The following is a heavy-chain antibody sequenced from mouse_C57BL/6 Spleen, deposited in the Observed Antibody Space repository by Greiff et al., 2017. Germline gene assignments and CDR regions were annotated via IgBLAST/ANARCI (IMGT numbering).Heavy chain of an antibody. V-gene: IGHV2-9-1*01. D-gene: IGHD2-13*01. J-gene: IGHJ4*01. Sequence: VQLVESGPGLVAPSQSLSITCTVSGFSLTSYAISWVRQPPGKGLEWLGVIWTGGGTNYNSALNSRLSISKDNSKSQVFLKMNSLQTDDTAMYSCARGGYYDDTQYYYAMDYWGQGTSVTVSS. CDR2: IWTGGGT. CDR3: ARGGYYDDTQYYYAMDY. CDR1: GFSLTSYA.